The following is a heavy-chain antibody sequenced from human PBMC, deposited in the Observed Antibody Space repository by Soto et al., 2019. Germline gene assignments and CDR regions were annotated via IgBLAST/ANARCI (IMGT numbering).Heavy chain of an antibody. V-gene: IGHV4-61*08. CDR1: GGSISSGGYY. Sequence: SETLSLTCTVSGGSISSGGYYWSWIRQHPGKGLEWIGYIYYSGSTNYNPSLKSRVTISVDTSKNQFSLKLSSVTAADTAVYYCARVYSGYAWGYYYYYMDVWGKGTKVTVSS. J-gene: IGHJ6*03. CDR2: IYYSGST. CDR3: ARVYSGYAWGYYYYYMDV. D-gene: IGHD5-12*01.